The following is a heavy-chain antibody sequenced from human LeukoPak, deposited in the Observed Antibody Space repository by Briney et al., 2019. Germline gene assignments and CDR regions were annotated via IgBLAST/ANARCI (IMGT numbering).Heavy chain of an antibody. CDR3: AREATVVNGLDY. CDR2: ISYDGSNK. CDR1: GFTFSSYA. D-gene: IGHD4-23*01. J-gene: IGHJ4*02. V-gene: IGHV3-30-3*01. Sequence: GGSLRLSCAASGFTFSSYAMHWVRQAPGKGLEWVAVISYDGSNKYYADSVKGRFTISRDNSKNTLYLQMNSLRAEDTAVYYCAREATVVNGLDYWGQGTLVTVSS.